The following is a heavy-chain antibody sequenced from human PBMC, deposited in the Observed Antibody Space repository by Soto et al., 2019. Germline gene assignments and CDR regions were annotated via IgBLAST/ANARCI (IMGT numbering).Heavy chain of an antibody. CDR3: AKPQVAAARLPYYFDY. D-gene: IGHD2-15*01. Sequence: GGVLRVFRGNPGFRFSSYFMRLGRPAPGGWLEWVSGIGGSGTSTYYADSVKGRLTISRDNSKNTLYLQMDSLRAEDTAVYYCAKPQVAAARLPYYFDYWGQGTLVTVSS. CDR1: GFRFSSYF. CDR2: IGGSGTST. J-gene: IGHJ4*02. V-gene: IGHV3-23*01.